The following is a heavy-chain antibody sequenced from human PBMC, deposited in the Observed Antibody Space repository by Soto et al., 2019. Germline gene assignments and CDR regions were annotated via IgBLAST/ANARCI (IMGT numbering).Heavy chain of an antibody. V-gene: IGHV4-34*01. CDR1: GGSFSGYY. J-gene: IGHJ4*02. D-gene: IGHD2-2*01. CDR2: INHSGST. CDR3: ARGLGTGWGWRVVPAAYYFDY. Sequence: SETLSLTCAVYGGSFSGYYWSWIRQPPGKGLEWIGEINHSGSTNYNPSLKSRVTISVDTSKNQFSLKLSSVTAADTAVYYCARGLGTGWGWRVVPAAYYFDYWGQGTLVTVSS.